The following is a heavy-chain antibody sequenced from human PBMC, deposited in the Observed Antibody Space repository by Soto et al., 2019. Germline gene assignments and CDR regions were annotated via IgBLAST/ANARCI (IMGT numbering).Heavy chain of an antibody. J-gene: IGHJ4*02. V-gene: IGHV3-15*07. Sequence: EVQLVESGGGLVKPGGSLRLSCAASGFSFSNAWMNWVRQAPGKGLEWVGRIKSKIDGGTTDYAAPVKGRFTISRDDSKTTLYLQMNSLKIEDTAVYYCTTDPLYDYLWGTYGPLGPRDHWGQGTLVTVSS. CDR1: GFSFSNAW. CDR3: TTDPLYDYLWGTYGPLGPRDH. D-gene: IGHD3-16*01. CDR2: IKSKIDGGTT.